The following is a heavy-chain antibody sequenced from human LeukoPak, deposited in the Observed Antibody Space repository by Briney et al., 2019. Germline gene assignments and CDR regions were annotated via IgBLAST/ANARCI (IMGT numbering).Heavy chain of an antibody. CDR3: ARATDMVRGVISWFDP. Sequence: SETLSLTCTVSGDSISSYYWSWIRQPPGKGLEWIGYIYYSGSTNYNPSLKSRVTISVDTSKNQFSLKLSSVTAADTAVYYCARATDMVRGVISWFDPWGQGTLVTVSS. D-gene: IGHD3-10*01. J-gene: IGHJ5*02. CDR2: IYYSGST. V-gene: IGHV4-59*01. CDR1: GDSISSYY.